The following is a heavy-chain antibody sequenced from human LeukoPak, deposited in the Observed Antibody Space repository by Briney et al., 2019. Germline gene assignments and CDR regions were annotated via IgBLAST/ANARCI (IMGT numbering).Heavy chain of an antibody. CDR1: GFTFSRYN. D-gene: IGHD2-15*01. Sequence: GGSLRLSCAVSGFTFSRYNMNWVRQAPGKGLEWVSSISSSSMYIFYADSVKGRFTISRDNAKNSLFLQMDSLRAEDTAMYYCARVDCSESNCYLDYWGQGTLVTVSS. CDR2: ISSSSMYI. J-gene: IGHJ4*02. V-gene: IGHV3-21*01. CDR3: ARVDCSESNCYLDY.